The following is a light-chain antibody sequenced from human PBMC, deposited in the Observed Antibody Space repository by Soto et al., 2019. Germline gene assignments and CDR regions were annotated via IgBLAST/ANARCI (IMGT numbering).Light chain of an antibody. V-gene: IGKV3-11*01. J-gene: IGKJ4*01. CDR2: DAS. CDR3: QQRSNLPPELT. Sequence: EIVLTQSPATLSLSPGERATLSCRASQSVSSYLAWYQQKRGQAPRLLIYDASNRATGIPARFSGSGSGTDFTVTISSLEPEDFAVYYCQQRSNLPPELTFGGGTKVEIK. CDR1: QSVSSY.